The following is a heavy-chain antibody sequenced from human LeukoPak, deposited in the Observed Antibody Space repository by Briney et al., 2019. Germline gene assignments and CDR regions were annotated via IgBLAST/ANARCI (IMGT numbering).Heavy chain of an antibody. D-gene: IGHD2-15*01. CDR1: GFTFSSSG. Sequence: PGGSLRLSCAASGFTFSSSGMHWVRQAPGRGLEWVACIRFDGTTKYYSQSVRGRFTISRDNSKNTLGLQMNSLRVEDTAIYYCAQEIKDRYCSGAQNCLFDSWGHGTLVTVSS. CDR2: IRFDGTTK. V-gene: IGHV3-30*02. CDR3: AQEIKDRYCSGAQNCLFDS. J-gene: IGHJ4*01.